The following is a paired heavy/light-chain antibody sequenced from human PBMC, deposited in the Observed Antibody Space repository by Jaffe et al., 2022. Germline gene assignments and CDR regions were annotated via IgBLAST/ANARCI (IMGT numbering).Heavy chain of an antibody. D-gene: IGHD1-1*01. CDR3: AKVTHGNAVTYFDY. J-gene: IGHJ4*02. Sequence: EVQLLESGGDLVQPGGSLRLSCATSGFTFTNYAMNWVRQAPGQGLEWVSAISGGGSFTYYADSVKGRFTISRDNSQNSLYLQMNSLRAEDTALYYCAKVTHGNAVTYFDYWGQGTLVTVSS. V-gene: IGHV3-23*01. CDR1: GFTFTNYA. CDR2: ISGGGSFT.
Light chain of an antibody. CDR1: SSDVGGYNF. J-gene: IGLJ3*02. CDR2: EVT. CDR3: SAYAGSNNVL. V-gene: IGLV2-8*01. Sequence: QSALTQPPSASGSPGQSVTISCSGTSSDVGGYNFVSWYQQHPGKAPKLMIYEVTKRPSGVPDRFSGSKSGNTASLTVSGLQADDEADYYCSAYAGSNNVLFGGGTKLTVL.